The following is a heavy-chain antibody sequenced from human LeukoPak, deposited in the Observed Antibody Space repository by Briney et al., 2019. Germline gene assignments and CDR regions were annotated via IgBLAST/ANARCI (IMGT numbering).Heavy chain of an antibody. CDR1: GYTFTGYY. J-gene: IGHJ4*02. CDR3: ARLAVAYYYGSGNFDDY. D-gene: IGHD3-10*01. V-gene: IGHV1-2*02. Sequence: GASVKVSCKASGYTFTGYYMHWVRQAPGQGLEWMGWINPNSGGTNYAQKFQGRVTMTRDTSISTAYMELSRLRSDDTAVYYCARLAVAYYYGSGNFDDYWGQGTLVTVSS. CDR2: INPNSGGT.